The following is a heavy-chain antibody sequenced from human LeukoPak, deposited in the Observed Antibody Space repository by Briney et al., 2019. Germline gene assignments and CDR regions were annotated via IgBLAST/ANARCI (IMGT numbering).Heavy chain of an antibody. CDR2: ISAYNGNT. J-gene: IGHJ6*03. D-gene: IGHD3-3*01. CDR3: AKSPVLRFLEWGLVYYYYMDV. CDR1: GYTFTSYG. Sequence: GASVKVSCKASGYTFTSYGISWVRQAPGQGLEWMGWISAYNGNTNYAQKLQGRVTMTTDTSTSTAYMELRSLRSDDTAVYYCAKSPVLRFLEWGLVYYYYMDVWGKGTTVTVSS. V-gene: IGHV1-18*01.